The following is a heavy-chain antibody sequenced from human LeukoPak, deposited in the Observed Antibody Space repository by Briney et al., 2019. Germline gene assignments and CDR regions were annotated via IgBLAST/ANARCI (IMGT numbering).Heavy chain of an antibody. D-gene: IGHD3-22*01. CDR2: ISEDGGAR. CDR3: AKESLPHRGYYFDS. Sequence: QPGGSLRLSCAASGFTFSANAMSWVRQAPGKGLEWVSAISEDGGARLYADSVKGRFTISRDNSENTVSLQVNSLRAGDTAVYFCAKESLPHRGYYFDSWGRGTLITVSS. V-gene: IGHV3-23*01. J-gene: IGHJ4*02. CDR1: GFTFSANA.